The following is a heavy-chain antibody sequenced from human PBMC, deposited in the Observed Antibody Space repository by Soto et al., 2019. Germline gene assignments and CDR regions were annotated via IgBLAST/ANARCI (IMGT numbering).Heavy chain of an antibody. Sequence: GGSLRLSCAASGFTFSSYAMHWVRQAPGKGLEWVAVISYDGSNKYYADSVKGRFTISRDNSKNTLYLQMNSLRAEDTAVYYCARVVMVYANIDYWGQGTLVTVSS. CDR3: ARVVMVYANIDY. CDR1: GFTFSSYA. CDR2: ISYDGSNK. J-gene: IGHJ4*02. D-gene: IGHD2-8*01. V-gene: IGHV3-30-3*01.